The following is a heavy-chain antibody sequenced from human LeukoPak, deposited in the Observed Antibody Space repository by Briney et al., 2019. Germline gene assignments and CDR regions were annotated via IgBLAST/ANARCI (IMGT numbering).Heavy chain of an antibody. J-gene: IGHJ5*02. CDR3: ARDVFAGYVTHHKFDP. V-gene: IGHV1-2*02. Sequence: ASLKVSCKASGYTFTGHYMHWVRQAPGQGLEWMGWINPNSGGTNYAQKFQGRVTMTRDTSISTAYMELSGLRSDDTAVYYCARDVFAGYVTHHKFDPWGQGTLVTVSS. D-gene: IGHD3-10*02. CDR2: INPNSGGT. CDR1: GYTFTGHY.